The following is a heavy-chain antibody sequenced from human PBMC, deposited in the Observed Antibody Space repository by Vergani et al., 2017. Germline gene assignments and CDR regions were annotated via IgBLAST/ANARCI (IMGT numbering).Heavy chain of an antibody. CDR3: ARRRIAAAGTFFDY. D-gene: IGHD6-25*01. CDR1: GASISDFY. CDR2: VFYSGST. J-gene: IGHJ4*02. V-gene: IGHV4-59*08. Sequence: QVQLQESGPGLVKPSEALSLICTVSGASISDFYWHWIRQPPGMGLEWIGYVFYSGSTYYNPSLQSRVTISVDTSKNQFSLTLKSLTAADTAVYYCARRRIAAAGTFFDYWGQGTLATVSS.